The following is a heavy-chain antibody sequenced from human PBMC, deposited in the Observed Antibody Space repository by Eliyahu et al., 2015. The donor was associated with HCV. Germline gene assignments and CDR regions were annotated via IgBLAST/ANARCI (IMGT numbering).Heavy chain of an antibody. CDR3: ARLPPRIAAAGHLDY. CDR2: IYYSGST. J-gene: IGHJ4*02. D-gene: IGHD6-13*01. V-gene: IGHV4-39*01. Sequence: QLQLQESGPGLVKPSETLSLTCTVSGGSISSSSYYWGWIRQPPGKGLEWIGGIYYSGSTYYNPSLKSRVTISVDTSKNQFSLKLSSVTAADTAVYYCARLPPRIAAAGHLDYWGQGTLVTVSS. CDR1: GGSISSSSYY.